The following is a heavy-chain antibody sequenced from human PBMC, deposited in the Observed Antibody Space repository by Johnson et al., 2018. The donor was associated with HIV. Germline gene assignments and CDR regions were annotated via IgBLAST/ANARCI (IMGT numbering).Heavy chain of an antibody. Sequence: VQLVESGGALVQPGGSLRLSCAASGFPFSSYAMSGVRQAPGKGLGWVPGINWIGGNTGYEDSVKGRFVISRDNAKNTLYLQMNSLRAEDTAVYYCARIKRSLLWYDAFDIWGQGTMVTVSS. V-gene: IGHV3-20*04. CDR2: INWIGGNT. CDR3: ARIKRSLLWYDAFDI. J-gene: IGHJ3*02. CDR1: GFPFSSYA. D-gene: IGHD3-10*01.